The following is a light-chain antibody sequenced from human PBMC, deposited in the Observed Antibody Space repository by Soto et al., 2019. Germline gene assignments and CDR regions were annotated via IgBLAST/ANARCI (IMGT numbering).Light chain of an antibody. Sequence: EVVLTQSPATLSLSPGARATLSCRDSQSVSSHLVWYQQKPGQAPRLLIYDASNRATGIPARFSGSGSGTDFTLTIISLEPEDFAVYYCQHRANWPITFGGGTKVEIK. V-gene: IGKV3-11*01. CDR3: QHRANWPIT. CDR1: QSVSSH. J-gene: IGKJ4*01. CDR2: DAS.